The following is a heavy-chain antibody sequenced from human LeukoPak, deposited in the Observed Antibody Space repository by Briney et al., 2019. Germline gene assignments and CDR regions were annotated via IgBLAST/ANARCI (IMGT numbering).Heavy chain of an antibody. D-gene: IGHD3-22*01. CDR3: AREPYYYDSSGYYYVMGDFDY. Sequence: GGSLRLSCAASGFTFSSYAMTWVRQAPGKGLEWVSYISSSSSYTNYADSVKGRFTISRDNAKNSLYLQMNSLRAEDTAVYYCAREPYYYDSSGYYYVMGDFDYWGQGTLVTVSS. V-gene: IGHV3-21*05. CDR1: GFTFSSYA. J-gene: IGHJ4*02. CDR2: ISSSSSYT.